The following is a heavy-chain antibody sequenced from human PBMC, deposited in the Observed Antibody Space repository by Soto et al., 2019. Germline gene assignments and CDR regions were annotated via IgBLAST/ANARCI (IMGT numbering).Heavy chain of an antibody. J-gene: IGHJ5*02. Sequence: SETLSLTCTVSGGSIGSYYWSWIRQPPGKGLEWIGYIYYSGSTNYNPSLKSRVTISVDTSKNQFSLKLSSVTAADTAVYYCARHSYGNWFDPWGQGTLVTVSS. CDR3: ARHSYGNWFDP. CDR1: GGSIGSYY. V-gene: IGHV4-59*08. CDR2: IYYSGST. D-gene: IGHD4-17*01.